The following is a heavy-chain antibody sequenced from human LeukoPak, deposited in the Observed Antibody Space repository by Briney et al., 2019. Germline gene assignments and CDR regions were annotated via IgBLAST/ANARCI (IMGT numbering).Heavy chain of an antibody. CDR1: GFTFSSYG. CDR3: AKDDSSGYYPLFDY. V-gene: IGHV3-30*18. Sequence: GRSLRLSCAASGFTFSSYGMHWVRQAPGKGLEWVAVISYDGGNKYYADSVKGRFTISRDNSKNTLYLQMNSLRAEDTAVYYCAKDDSSGYYPLFDYWGQGTLVTVSS. CDR2: ISYDGGNK. D-gene: IGHD3-22*01. J-gene: IGHJ4*02.